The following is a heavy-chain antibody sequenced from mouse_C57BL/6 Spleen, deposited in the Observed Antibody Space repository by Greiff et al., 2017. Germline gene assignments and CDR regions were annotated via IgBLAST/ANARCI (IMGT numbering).Heavy chain of an antibody. CDR1: GYTFTSYW. J-gene: IGHJ4*01. CDR3: ARDYYGNYYAMGY. V-gene: IGHV1-53*01. CDR2: INPSNGGT. Sequence: QVQLQQPGTELVKPGASVKLSCKASGYTFTSYWMHWVKQRPGQGLQWIGNINPSNGGTNYNERFKSKATLTVDKSSSTAYMQLSSLTSEDSAVYYCARDYYGNYYAMGYWGQGTSVTVSS. D-gene: IGHD1-1*01.